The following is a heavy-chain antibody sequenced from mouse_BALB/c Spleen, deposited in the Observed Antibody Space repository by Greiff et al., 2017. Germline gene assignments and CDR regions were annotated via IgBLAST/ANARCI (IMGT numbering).Heavy chain of an antibody. CDR3: ARDQDYGYDGYAMDY. CDR1: GFSLTGYG. Sequence: QVQLQQSGPGLVAPSQSLSITCTVSGFSLTGYGVNWVRQPPGKGLEWLGMIWGDGSTDYNSALKSRLSISKDNSKSQVFLKMNSLQTDDTARYYCARDQDYGYDGYAMDYWGQGTSVTVSS. D-gene: IGHD1-2*01. CDR2: IWGDGST. J-gene: IGHJ4*01. V-gene: IGHV2-6-7*01.